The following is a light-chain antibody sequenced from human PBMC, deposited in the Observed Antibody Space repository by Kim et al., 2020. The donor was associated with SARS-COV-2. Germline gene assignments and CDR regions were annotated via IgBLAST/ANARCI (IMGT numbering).Light chain of an antibody. J-gene: IGLJ3*02. V-gene: IGLV3-1*01. Sequence: VSPGQTASITCSGDKLGDEYACWYQQKPGQSPVLVIYQDSKRPSGIPERFSGSNSGNTATLTISGTQAMDEADYYCQAWDSSTWVFGGGTQLTVL. CDR3: QAWDSSTWV. CDR1: KLGDEY. CDR2: QDS.